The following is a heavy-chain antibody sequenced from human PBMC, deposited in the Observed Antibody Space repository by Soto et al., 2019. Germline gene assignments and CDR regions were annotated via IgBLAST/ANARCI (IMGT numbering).Heavy chain of an antibody. CDR1: GGSISSYY. D-gene: IGHD1-1*01. V-gene: IGHV4-59*12. CDR2: IYHSGST. CDR3: ARVTSRYPTYNWFDP. Sequence: SETLSLTCTVSGGSISSYYWSWIRQPPGKGLEWIGDIYHSGSTNYNPSLKSRVTISVDTSKNQFSLKLSSVTAADTAVYYCARVTSRYPTYNWFDPWGQGTLVTVSS. J-gene: IGHJ5*02.